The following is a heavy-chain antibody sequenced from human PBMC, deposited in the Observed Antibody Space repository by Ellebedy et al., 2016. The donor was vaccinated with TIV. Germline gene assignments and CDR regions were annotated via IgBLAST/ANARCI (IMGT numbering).Heavy chain of an antibody. V-gene: IGHV3-30-3*01. J-gene: IGHJ4*02. CDR2: ISYDGSNK. D-gene: IGHD3-16*02. CDR1: GFTFSSYA. CDR3: ARSLRLGELSLYY. Sequence: GGSLRLSXAASGFTFSSYAMHWVRQAPGKGLEWVAVISYDGSNKYYADSVKGRFTISRDNSKNTLYLQMNSLRAEDTAVYYCARSLRLGELSLYYWGQGTLVTVSS.